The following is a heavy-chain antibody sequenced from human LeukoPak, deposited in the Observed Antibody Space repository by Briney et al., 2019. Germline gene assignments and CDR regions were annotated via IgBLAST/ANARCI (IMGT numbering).Heavy chain of an antibody. D-gene: IGHD1-26*01. CDR2: VNPSDGYT. V-gene: IGHV1-46*01. J-gene: IGHJ4*02. CDR3: ARDISTYSGTFPGGDH. Sequence: ASVKVSCKASGYTFTSYDINWVRQATGQGLEWMGIVNPSDGYTTYAQKFQGRVTMTRDMSTSTVYMELSSLTSDDTAVYFCARDISTYSGTFPGGDHWGQETLVTVSS. CDR1: GYTFTSYD.